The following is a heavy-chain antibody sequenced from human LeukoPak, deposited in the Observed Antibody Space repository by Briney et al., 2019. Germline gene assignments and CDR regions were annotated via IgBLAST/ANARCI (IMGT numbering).Heavy chain of an antibody. J-gene: IGHJ4*02. V-gene: IGHV4-59*01. CDR1: GGSISSYY. CDR3: ARRSYRYYFDY. D-gene: IGHD3-16*02. Sequence: PSETLSLTCTVSGGSISSYYWSWIRQPPGKGLEWIGYIYYSGSTNYNPSLKGRVTISVDTSKNQFSLKLSSVTAADTAVYYCARRSYRYYFDYWGQGTLATVSS. CDR2: IYYSGST.